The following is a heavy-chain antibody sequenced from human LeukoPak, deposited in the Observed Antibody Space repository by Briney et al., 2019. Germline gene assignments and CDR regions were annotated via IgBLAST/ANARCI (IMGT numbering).Heavy chain of an antibody. J-gene: IGHJ4*02. CDR3: ARYCSGGSCYSGGKYYFDY. V-gene: IGHV4-61*02. CDR2: IYTSGNT. CDR1: GGSISSGGYY. D-gene: IGHD2-15*01. Sequence: PSETLSLTCTVSGGSISSGGYYWSWIRQPAGKGLEWIGRIYTSGNTNYSPSLKSRATISVDTSKNQFSLELSSVTAADTAVYYCARYCSGGSCYSGGKYYFDYWGQGTLVTVSS.